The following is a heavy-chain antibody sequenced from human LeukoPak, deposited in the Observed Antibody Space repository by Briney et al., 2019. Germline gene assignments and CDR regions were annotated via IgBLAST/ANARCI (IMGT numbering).Heavy chain of an antibody. V-gene: IGHV3-7*03. CDR3: AKDDAWIRFGE. CDR2: IKQDGSEK. D-gene: IGHD3-10*01. CDR1: GFTLSSYW. Sequence: GGSLRLSCAASGFTLSSYWMSWVRQAPGKGLEWVANIKQDGSEKYYVDSVKGRFTISRDNSKNTLYLEVISVTAEDTAVYYCAKDDAWIRFGEWSQGTLVTVSS. J-gene: IGHJ4*02.